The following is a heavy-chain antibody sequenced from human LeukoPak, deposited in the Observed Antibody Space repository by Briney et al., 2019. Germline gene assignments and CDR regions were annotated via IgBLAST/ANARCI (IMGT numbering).Heavy chain of an antibody. CDR3: ARDLPLFRCFDWLPPAWFDP. CDR2: INPSGGST. D-gene: IGHD3-9*01. CDR1: GYTFTSYY. V-gene: IGHV1-46*01. Sequence: GASVKVSCKASGYTFTSYYMHWVRQAPGQGLEWMGIINPSGGSTSYAQKFQGRVTMTRDTSTSTVYMELSRLRSEDTAVYYCARDLPLFRCFDWLPPAWFDPWGQETLVTVSS. J-gene: IGHJ5*02.